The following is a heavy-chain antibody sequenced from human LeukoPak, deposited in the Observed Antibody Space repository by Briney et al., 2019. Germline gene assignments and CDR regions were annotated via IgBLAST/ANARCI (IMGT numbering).Heavy chain of an antibody. Sequence: GGSLRLSCAASGFTFSSYGMHWVRQAPGKGLEWVAVISYDGSNKYYADSVKGRFIISRDNSKNTLYLQMNSLRAEDTAVYYCAKDNRYGSGSFDYWGQGTLVTVSS. D-gene: IGHD3-10*01. V-gene: IGHV3-30*18. CDR3: AKDNRYGSGSFDY. J-gene: IGHJ4*02. CDR2: ISYDGSNK. CDR1: GFTFSSYG.